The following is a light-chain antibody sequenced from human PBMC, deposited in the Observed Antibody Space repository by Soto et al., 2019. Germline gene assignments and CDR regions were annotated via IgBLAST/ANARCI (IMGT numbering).Light chain of an antibody. Sequence: DIQLTQSPSPLSASLGDRVTITCRASQSISTWLAWYQQKPGKTPSLLIYDASTLETGVPSRFSGRGSGTEFTLTISSLQPDDFATYYCQQYNTYTLYTFGQGTKLEIK. CDR3: QQYNTYTLYT. J-gene: IGKJ2*01. CDR2: DAS. CDR1: QSISTW. V-gene: IGKV1-5*01.